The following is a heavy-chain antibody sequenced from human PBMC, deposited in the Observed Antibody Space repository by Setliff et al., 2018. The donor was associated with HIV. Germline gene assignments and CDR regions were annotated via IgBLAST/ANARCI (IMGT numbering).Heavy chain of an antibody. CDR2: NNHGGST. D-gene: IGHD3-3*01. CDR3: ARGSYRGSGYFVRYFDS. Sequence: PSETLSLTCTVSGGSISSHYWSWIRQPPGKGLEWIGENNHGGSTNYNPSLKSRVTISVDRSKNQFFLKLTSVTAADTAVYYCARGSYRGSGYFVRYFDSWAQGTLVTVSS. J-gene: IGHJ4*02. V-gene: IGHV4-34*01. CDR1: GGSISSHY.